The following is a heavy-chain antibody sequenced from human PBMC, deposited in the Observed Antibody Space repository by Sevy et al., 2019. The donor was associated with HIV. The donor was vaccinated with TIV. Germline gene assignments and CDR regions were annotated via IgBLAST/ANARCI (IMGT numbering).Heavy chain of an antibody. D-gene: IGHD4-17*01. V-gene: IGHV3-30*18. CDR2: LSYDGVTR. CDR3: AKVPRPYGDNVEGFDY. Sequence: GGSLRLSCEVSGFTLSSHVMHWVRQAPGKGLEWVAGLSYDGVTRYYPDSVKGRFAISRDNSRNTLYLQMNSLRPEDTAVYYCAKVPRPYGDNVEGFDYWGQGTLVTVSS. J-gene: IGHJ4*02. CDR1: GFTLSSHV.